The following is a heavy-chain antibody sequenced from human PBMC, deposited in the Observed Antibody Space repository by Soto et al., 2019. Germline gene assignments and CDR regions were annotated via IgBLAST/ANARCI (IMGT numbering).Heavy chain of an antibody. J-gene: IGHJ5*02. D-gene: IGHD6-13*01. V-gene: IGHV3-48*02. CDR1: GFTFSSYS. CDR2: ISSSSSTI. Sequence: PGGSLRVSCSASGFTFSSYSMNWVRQAPGKGLEWVSYISSSSSTIYYADSVKGRFTISRDNAKNSLYLQMNSLRDEDTAVYYCASSSGYSSSWLNWFDPWGQGTLVTVSS. CDR3: ASSSGYSSSWLNWFDP.